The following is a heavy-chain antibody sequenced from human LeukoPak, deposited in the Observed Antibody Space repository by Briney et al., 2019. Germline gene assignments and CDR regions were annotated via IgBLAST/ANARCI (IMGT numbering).Heavy chain of an antibody. CDR3: AKGYGGY. CDR1: GFTFRSYA. D-gene: IGHD5-12*01. V-gene: IGHV3-21*01. Sequence: PGGSLRLSCAASGFTFRSYAMNWVRQAPGKGLEWVSSISSSSSYIYYADSVKGRFTISRDNSKNTLYLQMNSLRAEDTAVYYCAKGYGGYLGQGTLVTVSS. CDR2: ISSSSSYI. J-gene: IGHJ4*02.